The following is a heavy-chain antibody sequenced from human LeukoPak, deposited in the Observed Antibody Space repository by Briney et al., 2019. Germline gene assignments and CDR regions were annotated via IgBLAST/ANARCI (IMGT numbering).Heavy chain of an antibody. CDR1: GFTFSSYV. J-gene: IGHJ1*01. D-gene: IGHD6-13*01. Sequence: GGSLRLSCAASGFTFSSYVMRGVRQAPGKGLEWVSTIDGSGVGTYYADPVKGRFTISRDSSKSTLYLHMNSLRAEDTAVYYCTKGAAAGPKYFQHWGQGTLVTVSS. V-gene: IGHV3-23*01. CDR2: IDGSGVGT. CDR3: TKGAAAGPKYFQH.